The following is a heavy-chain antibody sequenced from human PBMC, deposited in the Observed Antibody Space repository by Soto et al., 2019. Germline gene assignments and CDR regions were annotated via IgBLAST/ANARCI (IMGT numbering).Heavy chain of an antibody. J-gene: IGHJ4*02. CDR3: VREATSFFDY. Sequence: GGSLRLSCAASGFTVSSNYMSWVRQAPGKGLEWVSVIYSGGSTYYADSVKGRFTISRDNSKNTLYLQMNSLRAEDTAVYYCVREATSFFDYWGQGTLVTVSS. CDR1: GFTVSSNY. CDR2: IYSGGST. V-gene: IGHV3-66*01.